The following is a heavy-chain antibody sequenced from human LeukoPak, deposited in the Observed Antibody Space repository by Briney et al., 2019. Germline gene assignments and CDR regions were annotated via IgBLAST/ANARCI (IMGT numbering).Heavy chain of an antibody. CDR1: GFTFSSYG. Sequence: PGRSLRLSCAASGFTFSSYGMHWVRQAPGKGLEWVAVISYDGSNKYYADSVKGRFTISRDNSKNTLYLQMNSLRAEDTAVYYCAKDDSRGWYYGYYYYYGMDVWGQGTTVTVSS. V-gene: IGHV3-30*18. J-gene: IGHJ6*02. CDR2: ISYDGSNK. D-gene: IGHD6-19*01. CDR3: AKDDSRGWYYGYYYYYGMDV.